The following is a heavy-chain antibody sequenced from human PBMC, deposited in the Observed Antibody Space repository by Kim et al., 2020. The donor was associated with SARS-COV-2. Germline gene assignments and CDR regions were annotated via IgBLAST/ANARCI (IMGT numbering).Heavy chain of an antibody. CDR1: GFTFSSYA. D-gene: IGHD1-26*01. V-gene: IGHV3-30-3*01. J-gene: IGHJ4*02. CDR2: ISYDGSNK. CDR3: ARDPGRPPPQYYFDY. Sequence: GGSLRLSCAASGFTFSSYAMHWVRQAPGKGLEWVAVISYDGSNKYYADSVKGRFTISRDNSKNTLYLQMNSLRAEDTAVYYCARDPGRPPPQYYFDYWGQGTLVTVSS.